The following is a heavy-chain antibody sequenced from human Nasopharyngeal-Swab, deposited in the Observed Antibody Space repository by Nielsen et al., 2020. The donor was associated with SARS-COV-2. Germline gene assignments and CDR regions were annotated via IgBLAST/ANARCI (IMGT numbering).Heavy chain of an antibody. V-gene: IGHV1-69*13. D-gene: IGHD6-6*01. CDR1: GGTFSSYG. CDR3: ARDPNFGSSPSNWFDP. Sequence: SVKVSCNASGGTFSSYGIICVRQAPGQGLEWMGRIIPMFGSTTYAQKFQDRVTFTADESTTTAYMVLTSLRSEDTAVYYCARDPNFGSSPSNWFDPWGQGSLVTVSS. CDR2: IIPMFGST. J-gene: IGHJ5*02.